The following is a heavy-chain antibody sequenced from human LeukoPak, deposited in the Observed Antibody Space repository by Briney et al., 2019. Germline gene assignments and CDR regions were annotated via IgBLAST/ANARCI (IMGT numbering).Heavy chain of an antibody. CDR3: ARDPVAVAGTAPSYFDY. CDR2: ISYDGSNK. CDR1: GFTFSSYA. V-gene: IGHV3-30*04. J-gene: IGHJ4*02. Sequence: GGSLGLSCAASGFTFSSYAMHWVRQAPGKGLEWVAVISYDGSNKYYADSVKGRFTISRDNSKNTLYLQMNSLRAEDTAGYYCARDPVAVAGTAPSYFDYWGQGTLVTVSS. D-gene: IGHD6-19*01.